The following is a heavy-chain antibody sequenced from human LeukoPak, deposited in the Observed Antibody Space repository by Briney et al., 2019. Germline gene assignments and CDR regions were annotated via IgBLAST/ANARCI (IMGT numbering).Heavy chain of an antibody. CDR3: ARDLTDYYGSGSPNWFDP. Sequence: GASVKVSCKASGYTFTNYGITWVRQAPGQGLEWMGWISAYNGNTIYTQNLQGRVTMTTDTSTSTAYMELRSLRSDDTAVYYCARDLTDYYGSGSPNWFDPWGQGTLVTVSS. D-gene: IGHD3-10*01. CDR1: GYTFTNYG. CDR2: ISAYNGNT. J-gene: IGHJ5*02. V-gene: IGHV1-18*01.